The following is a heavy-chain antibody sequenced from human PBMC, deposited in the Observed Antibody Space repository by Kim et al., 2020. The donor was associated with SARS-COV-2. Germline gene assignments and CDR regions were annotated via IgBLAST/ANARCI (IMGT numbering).Heavy chain of an antibody. D-gene: IGHD6-19*01. CDR1: GGSFSGYY. CDR3: ARGRSYLSGWHNRLHY. J-gene: IGHJ4*02. CDR2: INHSGST. V-gene: IGHV4-34*01. Sequence: SETLSLTCAVYGGSFSGYYWSWIRQPPGKGLEWIGEINHSGSTNYNPSLKSRVTISVDTSKNQFSLKLSSVTAADTAVYYCARGRSYLSGWHNRLHYWGQGTLVTVSA.